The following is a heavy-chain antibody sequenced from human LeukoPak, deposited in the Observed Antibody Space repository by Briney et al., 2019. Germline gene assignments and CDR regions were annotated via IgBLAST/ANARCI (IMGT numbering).Heavy chain of an antibody. V-gene: IGHV3-23*01. CDR1: GFTFSNYA. Sequence: GGSLRLSCAASGFTFSNYAMAWVRQAPGKGLEWVSTIVGGGHGTYYVDSVKGRFAVSRDNSMNTLYLHMSSLRADDAAVYYCAKGGAAGLLDWFDPWGQGTLVTVS. CDR3: AKGGAAGLLDWFDP. J-gene: IGHJ5*02. D-gene: IGHD6-19*01. CDR2: IVGGGHGT.